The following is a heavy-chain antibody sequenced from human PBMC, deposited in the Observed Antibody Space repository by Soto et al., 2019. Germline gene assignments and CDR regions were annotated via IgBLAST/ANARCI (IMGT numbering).Heavy chain of an antibody. CDR3: AREVAADGTFREDVFDI. CDR2: IIPIFSTT. Sequence: QVHLVQSGAEGKKPGSSVKVSCKAPGGTFSNHAINWVRQAPGQGLEWMGRIIPIFSTTNYAQKFQGRVTMSADESTITAYLELSSLKQDDTAVYYCAREVAADGTFREDVFDIWGQGTLVTVSS. J-gene: IGHJ3*02. V-gene: IGHV1-69*12. CDR1: GGTFSNHA. D-gene: IGHD6-13*01.